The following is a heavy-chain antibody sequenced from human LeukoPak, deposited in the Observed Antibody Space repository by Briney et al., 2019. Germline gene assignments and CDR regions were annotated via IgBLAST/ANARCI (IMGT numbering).Heavy chain of an antibody. CDR2: IYYSGST. V-gene: IGHV4-39*07. CDR1: GGSISSSSYY. Sequence: SETLSLTCTVSGGSISSSSYYWGWIRQPPGKGLEWIGSIYYSGSTYYNPSLKSRVTISVDTSKNQFSLKLSSVTAADTAVYYCAGVQEDYYDSSGYSSDAFDIWGQGTMVTVSS. J-gene: IGHJ3*02. CDR3: AGVQEDYYDSSGYSSDAFDI. D-gene: IGHD3-22*01.